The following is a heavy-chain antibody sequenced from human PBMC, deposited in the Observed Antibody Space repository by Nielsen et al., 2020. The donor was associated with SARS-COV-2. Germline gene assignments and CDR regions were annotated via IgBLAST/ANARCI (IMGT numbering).Heavy chain of an antibody. J-gene: IGHJ6*02. CDR2: ISYDGSNK. D-gene: IGHD1-26*01. V-gene: IGHV3-30*04. Sequence: VRQAPGKGLEWVAVISYDGSNKYYADSVKGRFTISRDNSKNTLYLQMNSLRAEDTAVYYCARYLSAGRYYYYYGMDVWGQGTTVTVSS. CDR3: ARYLSAGRYYYYYGMDV.